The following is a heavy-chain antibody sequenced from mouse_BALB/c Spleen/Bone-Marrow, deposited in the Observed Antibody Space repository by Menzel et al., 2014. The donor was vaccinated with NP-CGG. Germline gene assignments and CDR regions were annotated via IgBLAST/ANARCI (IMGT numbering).Heavy chain of an antibody. V-gene: IGHV2-9*02. CDR2: IWAGGST. CDR3: ARDPYEYVLSDN. Sequence: VHLVESGPGLVAPSQSLSITCTVSGFSLXTYGVHWVRQPPGKGLEWLGVIWAGGSTNYNSALMSRLSISKDNSKSXVFLKMNTLQTHDTPIYSCARDPYEYVLSDNWGEGTTLTLSS. J-gene: IGHJ2*01. D-gene: IGHD2-4*01. CDR1: GFSLXTYG.